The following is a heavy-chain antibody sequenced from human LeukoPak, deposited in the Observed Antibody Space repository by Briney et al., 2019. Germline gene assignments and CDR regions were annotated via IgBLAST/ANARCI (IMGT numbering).Heavy chain of an antibody. D-gene: IGHD2-2*01. CDR3: ARDPFKSKYQLLYWFDP. CDR1: GFTVSSNY. J-gene: IGHJ5*02. CDR2: IYTTGST. V-gene: IGHV3-53*01. Sequence: PGGSLRLSCAASGFTVSSNYMGWVRQAPGKGLEWVSVIYTTGSTDYADSVKGRFAISRDNSKNTLYLRMNSLRAEDTAVYYCARDPFKSKYQLLYWFDPWGQGTLVTVSS.